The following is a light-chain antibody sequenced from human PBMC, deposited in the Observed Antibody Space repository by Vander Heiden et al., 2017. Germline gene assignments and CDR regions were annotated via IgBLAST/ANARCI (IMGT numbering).Light chain of an antibody. CDR2: RKD. CDR1: RSNIGSHH. Sequence: QSVLTPPPSASRTPGQRVTISCSGSRSNIGSHHLYWYQKLPGTAPKLLLYRKDQRPSGVPDRFSGSKSGTSASLAISGLRSEDEADYYCAAWDDSLSGVVFGGGTKLTVL. CDR3: AAWDDSLSGVV. J-gene: IGLJ2*01. V-gene: IGLV1-47*01.